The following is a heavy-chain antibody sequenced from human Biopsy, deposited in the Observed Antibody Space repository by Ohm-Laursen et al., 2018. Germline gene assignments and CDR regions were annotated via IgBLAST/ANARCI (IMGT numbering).Heavy chain of an antibody. Sequence: PPGTLSLTCNITGDSISNYYWGWIRQPPGKGLEWIGSIFYRGSTHYKPSLKSRVNISVDTSKNQFSLKLNSVTAADTAVYYCARDYDTSGCYYVSWGQGTLVTVSS. J-gene: IGHJ5*02. D-gene: IGHD3-22*01. V-gene: IGHV4-39*01. CDR2: IFYRGST. CDR1: GDSISNYY. CDR3: ARDYDTSGCYYVS.